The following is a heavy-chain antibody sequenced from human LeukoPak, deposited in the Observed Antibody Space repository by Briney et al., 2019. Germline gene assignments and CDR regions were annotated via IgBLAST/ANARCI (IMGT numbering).Heavy chain of an antibody. J-gene: IGHJ4*02. D-gene: IGHD7-27*01. Sequence: GGSLRLSCAASGFNFRNYDMNWVRQVPGKGLGWVSSITSSSSSVRYAESVKGRFTISRDNARNSVSLQMNGLRAEDTAVYYCARDGEFFAYWGEGTVVRVPS. CDR1: GFNFRNYD. CDR2: ITSSSSSV. CDR3: ARDGEFFAY. V-gene: IGHV3-21*01.